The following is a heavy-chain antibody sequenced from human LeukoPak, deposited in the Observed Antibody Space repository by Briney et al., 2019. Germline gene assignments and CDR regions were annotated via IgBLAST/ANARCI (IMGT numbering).Heavy chain of an antibody. J-gene: IGHJ4*02. CDR2: IYYSGST. V-gene: IGHV4-39*02. CDR1: GGSISSSSDY. CDR3: AREYSSGWY. D-gene: IGHD6-19*01. Sequence: PSETLSLTCTVSGGSISSSSDYWGWIRQPPGKGLECIGSIYYSGSTYYNPSLKSRVTISVDTYKNQFSLKLSSVTAADTAVYYCAREYSSGWYWGQGTLVTVSS.